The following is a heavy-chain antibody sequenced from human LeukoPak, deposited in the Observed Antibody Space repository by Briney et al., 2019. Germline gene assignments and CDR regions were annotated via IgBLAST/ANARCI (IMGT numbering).Heavy chain of an antibody. CDR2: ISGSGGST. CDR3: AKVRDGRSTGGTYYYYMDV. J-gene: IGHJ6*03. D-gene: IGHD1-26*01. Sequence: GGSLRLSCAASGFIFSSFAMSWVRQAPGKGLEWVSGISGSGGSTYYADSVKGRFTISRDNSKNTLYLQMNSLRVEDTAVFYCAKVRDGRSTGGTYYYYMDVWGEGTTVTVSS. CDR1: GFIFSSFA. V-gene: IGHV3-23*01.